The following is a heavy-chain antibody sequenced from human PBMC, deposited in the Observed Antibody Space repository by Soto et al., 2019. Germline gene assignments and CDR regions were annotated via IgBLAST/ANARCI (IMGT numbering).Heavy chain of an antibody. Sequence: PGGSLRLSCAASGFIFGHYYMSWIRQAPGAGLEWVSYISTSGNITHYADSVKGRFTISRDNAKNSLHLQMNSLKVEDTAVYYCVKGYYDSGGYHYFDYWGQGTLVTVSS. CDR3: VKGYYDSGGYHYFDY. CDR2: ISTSGNIT. CDR1: GFIFGHYY. J-gene: IGHJ4*02. V-gene: IGHV3-11*01. D-gene: IGHD3-22*01.